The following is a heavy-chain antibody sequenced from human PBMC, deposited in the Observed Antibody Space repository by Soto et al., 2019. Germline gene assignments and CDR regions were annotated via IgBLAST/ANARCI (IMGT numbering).Heavy chain of an antibody. J-gene: IGHJ4*02. Sequence: GWSLRLSCAASGFTFGSYWMSWVRQAPGKGLEWLATIKMDASEKKYVDSVKGRFTMSRDNAKNSLYLQMDSLRAEDTAVYYCAKLKRGAPVSYFDHWGQGILVTVSS. D-gene: IGHD1-26*01. CDR1: GFTFGSYW. V-gene: IGHV3-7*01. CDR2: IKMDASEK. CDR3: AKLKRGAPVSYFDH.